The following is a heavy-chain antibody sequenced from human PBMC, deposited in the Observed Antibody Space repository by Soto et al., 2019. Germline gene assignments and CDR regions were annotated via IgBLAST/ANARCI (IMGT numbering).Heavy chain of an antibody. CDR2: ISAFFGNT. J-gene: IGHJ6*02. Sequence: ASVKVSCKASGYTFTAYGFNWVRQAPGQGLEWMGGISAFFGNTNYAQNFQGRVTITADTSTSTAYMELSSLRSEDTAVYYCARYSVDTAMVTFVRPYYYGMDVWGQGTTVTVSS. CDR1: GYTFTAYG. V-gene: IGHV1-18*01. CDR3: ARYSVDTAMVTFVRPYYYGMDV. D-gene: IGHD5-18*01.